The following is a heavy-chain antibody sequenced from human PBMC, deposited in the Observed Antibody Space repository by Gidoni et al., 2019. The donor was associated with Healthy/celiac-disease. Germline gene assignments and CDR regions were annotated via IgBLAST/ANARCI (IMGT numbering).Heavy chain of an antibody. V-gene: IGHV3-30-3*01. Sequence: QVQLVESGGGVVQPGRSLRLSCAASGFTFRSYAMHWVRQAPGKGLEWVAVISYDGSNKYYADSVKGRFTISRDNSKNTLYLQMNSLRAEDTAVYYCAREFDYGDYVLPHYYYGMDVWGQGTTVTVSS. J-gene: IGHJ6*02. CDR3: AREFDYGDYVLPHYYYGMDV. CDR2: ISYDGSNK. CDR1: GFTFRSYA. D-gene: IGHD4-17*01.